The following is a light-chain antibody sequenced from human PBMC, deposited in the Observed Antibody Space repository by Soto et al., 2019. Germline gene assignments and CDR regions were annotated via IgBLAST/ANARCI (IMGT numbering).Light chain of an antibody. J-gene: IGLJ3*02. V-gene: IGLV2-8*01. CDR3: SSYAGSNHNWV. Sequence: QSALTQPPSASGSPGQSVTISCTGTSSDVGGYNYVSWYQQHPGKAPKLMIYEVSKRPSGVPDRFSGSKSGNTASLTVSGLQAEDAADYYCSSYAGSNHNWVFGGGTKVTVL. CDR2: EVS. CDR1: SSDVGGYNY.